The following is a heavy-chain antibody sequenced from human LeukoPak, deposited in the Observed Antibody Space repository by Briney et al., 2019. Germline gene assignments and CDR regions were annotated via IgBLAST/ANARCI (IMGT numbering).Heavy chain of an antibody. CDR3: ASPRFGALRFLNFDY. D-gene: IGHD3-3*01. CDR1: GGTFSSYA. V-gene: IGHV1-69*05. CDR2: IIPIFGTA. Sequence: GASVKVSCKASGGTFSSYAISWVRQAPGQGLEWMGGIIPIFGTANYAQKFQGRVTITTDESTSTAYMELSSLRSEDTAVYYCASPRFGALRFLNFDYWGQGTLVTASS. J-gene: IGHJ4*02.